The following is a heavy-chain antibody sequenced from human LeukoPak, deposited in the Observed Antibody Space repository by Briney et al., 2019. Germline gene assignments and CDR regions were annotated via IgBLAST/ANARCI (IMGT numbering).Heavy chain of an antibody. CDR1: GFTFDDYA. CDR3: ARDEYDILTDYDY. D-gene: IGHD3-9*01. CDR2: LSWNSDTI. J-gene: IGHJ4*02. V-gene: IGHV3-9*01. Sequence: PGGSLRLSCAASGFTFDDYAMHWVRQAPGKGLEWVSGLSWNSDTIGYADSVKGRFTISRDNAKNSLYLQMNSLRAEDTAVYYCARDEYDILTDYDYWGQGILVTVSS.